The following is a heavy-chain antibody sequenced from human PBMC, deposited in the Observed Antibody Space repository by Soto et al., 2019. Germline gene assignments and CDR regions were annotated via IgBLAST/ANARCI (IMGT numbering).Heavy chain of an antibody. CDR3: ATDRTGGVTTSYYYYYGMDV. Sequence: ASVKVSSKASGYTFTNDGISRLRQAPGQGLEWMGLISAYNGNTNYAQKFQGRVTMTTDTSTSTAYMELRSLRSDDTAVSYCATDRTGGVTTSYYYYYGMDVWGQGTTVTVSS. D-gene: IGHD4-4*01. CDR2: ISAYNGNT. V-gene: IGHV1-18*01. CDR1: GYTFTNDG. J-gene: IGHJ6*02.